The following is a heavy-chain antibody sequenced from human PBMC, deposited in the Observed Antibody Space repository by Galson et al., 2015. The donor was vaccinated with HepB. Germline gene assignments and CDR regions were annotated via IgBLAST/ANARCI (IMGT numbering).Heavy chain of an antibody. CDR3: ARGRGYSSYDFAF. CDR2: VSYSGFI. Sequence: SETLSLTCFVSGDSISSGSSYWNWIRQPPGKGLEWIGHVSYSGFIKYNPSLEGRVTISADMSKNPFFLKLTPVTAADTAVYYCARGRGYSSYDFAFWGQGILVTVSS. V-gene: IGHV4-61*01. D-gene: IGHD5-12*01. CDR1: GDSISSGSSY. J-gene: IGHJ4*02.